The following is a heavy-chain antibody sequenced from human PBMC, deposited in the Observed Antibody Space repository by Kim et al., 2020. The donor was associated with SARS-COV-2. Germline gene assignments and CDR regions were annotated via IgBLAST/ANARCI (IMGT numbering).Heavy chain of an antibody. Sequence: SETLSLTCTVSGGSISSGGYYWSWIRQHPGKGLEWIGYIYYSGSTYYNPSLKSRVTISVDTSKNQFSLKLSSVTAADTALYYCARDATTPPYMDVWGKGTPVTVSS. V-gene: IGHV4-31*03. CDR3: ARDATTPPYMDV. CDR2: IYYSGST. J-gene: IGHJ6*03. CDR1: GGSISSGGYY. D-gene: IGHD1-1*01.